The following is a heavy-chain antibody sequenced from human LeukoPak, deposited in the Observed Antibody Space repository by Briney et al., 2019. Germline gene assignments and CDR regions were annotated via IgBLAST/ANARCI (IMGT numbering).Heavy chain of an antibody. CDR3: ARLHYDFWSGYYYYYMDV. D-gene: IGHD3-3*01. J-gene: IGHJ6*03. CDR1: GGTFSSYA. V-gene: IGHV1-69*13. CDR2: IIPIFGTA. Sequence: SVKVSCKASGGTFSSYAISWVRQAPGQGLEWMGGIIPIFGTANYAQKFQGRVTITADESTSTAYMELSSLRSEDTAVYYCARLHYDFWSGYYYYYMDVWGKGTTVTVSS.